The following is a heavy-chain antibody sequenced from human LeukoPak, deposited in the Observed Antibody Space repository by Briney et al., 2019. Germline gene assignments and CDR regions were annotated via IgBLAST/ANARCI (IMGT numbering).Heavy chain of an antibody. V-gene: IGHV3-7*01. CDR2: TNEHGGTV. CDR3: APSSSWPGIFDF. J-gene: IGHJ4*02. CDR1: GFTLSSSW. Sequence: GGSLRLSCEASGFTLSSSWMSWVRQAPGKGLEWVAITNEHGGTVYYVDSVEGRFTISRDNGKKSLYLLMNNLRVEDTAVYYCAPSSSWPGIFDFWGQGTLVTVST. D-gene: IGHD6-13*01.